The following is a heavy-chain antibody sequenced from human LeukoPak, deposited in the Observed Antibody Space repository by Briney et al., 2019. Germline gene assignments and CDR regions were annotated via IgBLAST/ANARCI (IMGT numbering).Heavy chain of an antibody. V-gene: IGHV1-69*01. Sequence: GSSVKVSCKASRGTFSSYAISWVRQAPGQGLEWMGGIIPIFGTANYAQKFQGRVTITADESTSTAYMELSSLRSEDTAVYYCARELGYGGNSFDYWGQGTLVTVSS. CDR1: RGTFSSYA. J-gene: IGHJ4*02. CDR3: ARELGYGGNSFDY. D-gene: IGHD4-23*01. CDR2: IIPIFGTA.